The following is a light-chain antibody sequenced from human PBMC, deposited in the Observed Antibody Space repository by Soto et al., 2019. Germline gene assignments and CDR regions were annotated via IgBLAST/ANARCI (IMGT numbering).Light chain of an antibody. CDR3: SSYAGSNNLGV. V-gene: IGLV2-8*01. CDR2: EVY. CDR1: SSDVGGYNY. J-gene: IGLJ3*02. Sequence: QSALTQPPSASGSPGQSVTISCTGTSSDVGGYNYVSWYQHHPGKAPKLIIYEVYKRPSGVPDRFSGSKSGNTASLTVSGLQAEDDADYYCSSYAGSNNLGVFGGGTKLTVL.